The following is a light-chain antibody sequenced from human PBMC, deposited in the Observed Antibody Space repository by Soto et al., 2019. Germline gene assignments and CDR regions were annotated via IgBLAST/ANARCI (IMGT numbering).Light chain of an antibody. CDR2: GAS. J-gene: IGKJ4*01. CDR3: QQYGSSPPIT. Sequence: EIVLTQSPGTLSLSPGERATLSCRASQSVSSRYLAWYQQKAGQAPRLLIYGASSRATGIPDRFSGSGSGTAFTLTISRLEPEDFAVYYWQQYGSSPPITFGGGTKVEIK. V-gene: IGKV3-20*01. CDR1: QSVSSRY.